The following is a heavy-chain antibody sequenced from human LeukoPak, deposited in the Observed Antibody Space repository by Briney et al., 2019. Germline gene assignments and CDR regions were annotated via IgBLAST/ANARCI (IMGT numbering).Heavy chain of an antibody. J-gene: IGHJ4*02. CDR2: ISDSGGGT. CDR1: GFTFNNYA. CDR3: AKDVEPTSGYYRVAFDY. D-gene: IGHD3-22*01. Sequence: GSLRLSCAASGFTFNNYAMNWVRQAPGKGLEWVSGISDSGGGTFYADSVKGRFTISRDNSKNTPYLQMNSLRAEDTAVYYCAKDVEPTSGYYRVAFDYWGQGTLVTVSS. V-gene: IGHV3-23*01.